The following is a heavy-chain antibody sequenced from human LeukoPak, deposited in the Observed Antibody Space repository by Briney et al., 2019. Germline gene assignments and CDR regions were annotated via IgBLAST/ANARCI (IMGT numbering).Heavy chain of an antibody. J-gene: IGHJ4*02. V-gene: IGHV1-69*05. CDR1: GGTFSSYA. Sequence: ASVKVSCKASGGTFSSYAISWVRQAPGQGLEWMGRIIPIFGTANYAQKFQGRVTITTDESTSTAYMELSSLRSEDTAVYYCARDARYYYDSSGYYNFDYWGQGTLVTVSS. CDR3: ARDARYYYDSSGYYNFDY. CDR2: IIPIFGTA. D-gene: IGHD3-22*01.